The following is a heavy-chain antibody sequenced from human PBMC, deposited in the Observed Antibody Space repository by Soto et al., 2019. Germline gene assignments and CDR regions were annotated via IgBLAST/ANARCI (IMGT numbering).Heavy chain of an antibody. CDR1: GFTFSGYA. J-gene: IGHJ4*02. Sequence: GGSLRLSCAASGFTFSGYAMSWVRQAPGKGLEWVSAISGSGGSTYYADSVKGRFTISRDNSKNTLYLQMNSLRAEDTAVYYCAKGPVDIVATPFDYWGQGTLVTVSS. CDR2: ISGSGGST. CDR3: AKGPVDIVATPFDY. V-gene: IGHV3-23*01. D-gene: IGHD5-12*01.